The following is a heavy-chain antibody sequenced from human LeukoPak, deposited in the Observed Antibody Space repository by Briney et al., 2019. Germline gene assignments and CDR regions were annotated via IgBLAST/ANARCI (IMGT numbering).Heavy chain of an antibody. D-gene: IGHD5-12*01. Sequence: SETLSLTCAVYGGSFSGYYWSWIRQPPGKGLEWIGEINHSGSTNYNPSLKSRVTISVDTSKNQFSLKLSSVTAPDTAVYYCARGRGDGYDYFWDYWGQGTLVTVSS. J-gene: IGHJ4*02. CDR1: GGSFSGYY. V-gene: IGHV4-34*01. CDR2: INHSGST. CDR3: ARGRGDGYDYFWDY.